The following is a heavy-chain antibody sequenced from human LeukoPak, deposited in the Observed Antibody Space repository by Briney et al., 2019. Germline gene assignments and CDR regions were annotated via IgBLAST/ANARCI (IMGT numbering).Heavy chain of an antibody. D-gene: IGHD1-26*01. CDR2: ISGSGGST. CDR3: TRQLSGSYGRGDFDY. Sequence: GESLKISCKGSGYRFTNYWIGWVRQAPGKGLGGVSAISGSGGSTYYADSVKGRFTISRDDSKNTAYLQMNSLKTEDTAVYYCTRQLSGSYGRGDFDYWGQGTPVTVSS. J-gene: IGHJ4*02. V-gene: IGHV3-23*01. CDR1: GYRFTNYW.